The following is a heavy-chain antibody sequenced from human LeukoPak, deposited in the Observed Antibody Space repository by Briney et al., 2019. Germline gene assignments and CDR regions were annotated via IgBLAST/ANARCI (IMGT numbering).Heavy chain of an antibody. CDR1: GFTFSSYS. D-gene: IGHD4-17*01. V-gene: IGHV3-21*01. CDR3: ARVLTVTTPPDY. CDR2: ISSSSSYI. Sequence: PGGSLRLSCAASGFTFSSYSMNWVRQAPGKGLEWVSSISSSSSYIYYADSVKGRFTISRDNAKNSLYLQMNSLRAEDTAVYYCARVLTVTTPPDYWGQGTLVTVSS. J-gene: IGHJ4*02.